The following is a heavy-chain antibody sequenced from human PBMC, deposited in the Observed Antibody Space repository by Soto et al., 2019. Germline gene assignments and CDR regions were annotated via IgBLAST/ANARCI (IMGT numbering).Heavy chain of an antibody. CDR2: ISGSGDST. CDR3: AKRGSGSYYAD. J-gene: IGHJ4*02. D-gene: IGHD3-10*01. CDR1: GFTFSSYA. V-gene: IGHV3-23*01. Sequence: EVQLLESGGGLVQPGGSLRLSCAASGFTFSSYAMRWVRQAPGKGLEWVSAISGSGDSTYYAASVKGRFTISRDNSKNTLYLQMNSLRAEDTAVYYCAKRGSGSYYADWGQGTLVTVSS.